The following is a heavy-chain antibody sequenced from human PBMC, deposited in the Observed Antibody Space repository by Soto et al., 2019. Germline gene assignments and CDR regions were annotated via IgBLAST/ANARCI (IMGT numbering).Heavy chain of an antibody. D-gene: IGHD2-15*01. J-gene: IGHJ6*02. V-gene: IGHV5-10-1*01. CDR3: ATLPLGSVVVAASSQGYYYGMDV. CDR1: GYSFTSYW. Sequence: PGESLKISCKGSGYSFTSYWISWVRQMPGKGLEWMGRIDPSDSYTNYSPSFHGHVTISADKSISTAYLQWSSLKASDTAMYYCATLPLGSVVVAASSQGYYYGMDVWGQGTTVTVSS. CDR2: IDPSDSYT.